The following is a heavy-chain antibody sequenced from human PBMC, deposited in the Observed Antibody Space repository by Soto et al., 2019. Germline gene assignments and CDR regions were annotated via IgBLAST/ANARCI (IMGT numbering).Heavy chain of an antibody. J-gene: IGHJ4*02. CDR3: ASGPIAAAGDFDY. Sequence: PSETLSLTCAVYGGSFSGYYWSWIRQPPGKGLEWIEEINHSGSTNYNPSLKSRVTISVDTSKNQFSLKLSSVTAADTAVYYCASGPIAAAGDFDYWGQGTLVTVSS. D-gene: IGHD6-13*01. CDR1: GGSFSGYY. V-gene: IGHV4-34*01. CDR2: INHSGST.